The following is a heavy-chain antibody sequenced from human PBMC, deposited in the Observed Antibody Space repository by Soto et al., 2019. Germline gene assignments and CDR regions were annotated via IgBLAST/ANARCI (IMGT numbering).Heavy chain of an antibody. Sequence: GESLKISCKGSGYSFTSYWIGWVRQMPGKGLEWMGIIYPGDSDTRYSPSFQGQVTISADKSISTAYLQWSSLKASDTAMYYCARTVIVVVPAAIQYGMDVWGQGTTVTVSS. CDR2: IYPGDSDT. D-gene: IGHD2-2*01. CDR1: GYSFTSYW. V-gene: IGHV5-51*01. CDR3: ARTVIVVVPAAIQYGMDV. J-gene: IGHJ6*02.